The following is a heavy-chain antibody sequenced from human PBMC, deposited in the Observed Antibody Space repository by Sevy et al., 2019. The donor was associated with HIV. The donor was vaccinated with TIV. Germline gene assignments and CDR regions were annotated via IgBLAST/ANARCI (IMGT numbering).Heavy chain of an antibody. CDR1: GFTVSSNY. Sequence: GGSLRLSCAASGFTVSSNYMSWVRQAPGKGLEWVSVIYSGGSTYYADSVKGRLTISRDNSKNTLYLQMNSLRAEDTAVYYCARLPRGSYYVDYWGQGTLVTVSS. J-gene: IGHJ4*02. V-gene: IGHV3-53*01. CDR2: IYSGGST. D-gene: IGHD1-26*01. CDR3: ARLPRGSYYVDY.